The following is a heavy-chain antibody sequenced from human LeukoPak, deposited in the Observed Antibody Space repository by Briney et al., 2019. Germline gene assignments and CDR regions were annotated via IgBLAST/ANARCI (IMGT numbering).Heavy chain of an antibody. Sequence: PVKVSCKASGGTFSSYAISWVRQAPGQGLEWMGGIIPIFGTANYAQKFQGRVTITADESTSTAYMELSSLRSEDTAVYYCARRWLQSFYFDYWGQGTLVTVSS. CDR1: GGTFSSYA. CDR2: IIPIFGTA. D-gene: IGHD5-24*01. V-gene: IGHV1-69*13. CDR3: ARRWLQSFYFDY. J-gene: IGHJ4*02.